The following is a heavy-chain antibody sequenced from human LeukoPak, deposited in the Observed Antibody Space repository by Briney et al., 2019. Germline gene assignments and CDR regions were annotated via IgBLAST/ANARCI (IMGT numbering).Heavy chain of an antibody. CDR2: IMQDGSEK. CDR3: ARESTKYGAYVSGFDF. V-gene: IGHV3-7*01. Sequence: PGGSLRLSCIASGFTFSSRWMNWVRQAPGKGLEWVANIMQDGSEKYYVDSVKGRFIISRDNAKNSLYLQMNSLRAEDTAVYHCARESTKYGAYVSGFDFWGQGTMVTVSS. CDR1: GFTFSSRW. D-gene: IGHD4-17*01. J-gene: IGHJ3*01.